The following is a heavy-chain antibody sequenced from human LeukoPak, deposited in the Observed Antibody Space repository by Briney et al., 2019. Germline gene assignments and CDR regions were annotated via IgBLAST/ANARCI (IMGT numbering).Heavy chain of an antibody. J-gene: IGHJ6*03. CDR1: SGSFSGYY. CDR2: IYTSGST. CDR3: ARDGIDTSYVYSSSWGDYYYYYMDV. V-gene: IGHV4-4*07. Sequence: SETLSLTCAVYSGSFSGYYWSWIRQPPGKGLEWIGRIYTSGSTNYNPSLKSRVTMSVDTSKNQFSLKLSSVTAADTAVYYCARDGIDTSYVYSSSWGDYYYYYMDVWGKGTTVTISS. D-gene: IGHD6-13*01.